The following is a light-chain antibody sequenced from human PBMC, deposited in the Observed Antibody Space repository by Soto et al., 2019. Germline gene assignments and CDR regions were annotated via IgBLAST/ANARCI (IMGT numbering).Light chain of an antibody. V-gene: IGLV8-61*01. Sequence: QAVVTQEPSFSVSPGRTVTLTCGLSSGSVSTSYYPRWYQQTPGQAPRTLIYNTNTRSSGVPDRFSGSILGNKAALTIAGAQADDESDYYCVLYMGSGTWVFGGGTKLTVL. J-gene: IGLJ3*02. CDR3: VLYMGSGTWV. CDR2: NTN. CDR1: SGSVSTSYY.